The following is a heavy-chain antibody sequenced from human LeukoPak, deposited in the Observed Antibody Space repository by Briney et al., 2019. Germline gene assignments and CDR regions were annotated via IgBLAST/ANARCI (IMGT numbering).Heavy chain of an antibody. CDR2: TNWDGGTT. J-gene: IGHJ4*02. Sequence: PGGSLRLSCAASGFTFDDYTMHWVRQAPGKGLEWVSLTNWDGGTTYYADSVKGRFTISRDNSKNSLYLQMNSLRSEDTAFYYCTTGSPYCGGDCSGHWGQGTLVTVSS. CDR3: TTGSPYCGGDCSGH. CDR1: GFTFDDYT. D-gene: IGHD2-21*02. V-gene: IGHV3-43*01.